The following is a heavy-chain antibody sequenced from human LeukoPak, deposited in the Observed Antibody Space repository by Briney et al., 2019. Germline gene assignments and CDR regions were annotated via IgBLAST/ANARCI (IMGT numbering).Heavy chain of an antibody. CDR2: ISSSSSYI. J-gene: IGHJ4*02. CDR3: AKMDYDFWSGSFDK. Sequence: GGSLRLSCAASGFTFSSYSMNWVRQAPGKGLEWVSSISSSSSYIYYADSVKGRFTISRDNAKNTLYLQMNSLRAEDTAVYFCAKMDYDFWSGSFDKWGQGTLVTVSS. D-gene: IGHD3-3*01. V-gene: IGHV3-21*04. CDR1: GFTFSSYS.